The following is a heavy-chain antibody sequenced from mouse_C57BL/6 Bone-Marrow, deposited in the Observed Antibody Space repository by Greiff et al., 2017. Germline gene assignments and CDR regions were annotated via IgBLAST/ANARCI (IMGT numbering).Heavy chain of an antibody. J-gene: IGHJ3*01. V-gene: IGHV10-3*01. CDR2: IRSKSSNYAT. D-gene: IGHD1-1*01. CDR1: GFTFNTYA. CDR3: VREGFYYGSSYGFAY. Sequence: VQLKQSGGGLVQPKGSLKLSCAASGFTFNTYAMHWVRQAPGKGLEWVARIRSKSSNYATYYADSVKDRFTISRDDSQSMLYLQMNNLKTEDTAMYYCVREGFYYGSSYGFAYWGQGTLVTVSA.